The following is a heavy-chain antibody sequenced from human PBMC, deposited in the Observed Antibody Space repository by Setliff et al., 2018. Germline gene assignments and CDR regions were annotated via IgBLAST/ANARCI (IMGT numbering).Heavy chain of an antibody. V-gene: IGHV4-34*01. J-gene: IGHJ6*02. CDR2: INHSGST. Sequence: PSETLSLTCAVYGGSFSGYYWSWIRQPPGKGLEWIGEINHSGSTNYNPSLKSRVTISVDTSKNQFSLKLSSVTAADTAVYYCARTKTVHWYYGMDVWGQGTTVTVSS. D-gene: IGHD4-4*01. CDR3: ARTKTVHWYYGMDV. CDR1: GGSFSGYY.